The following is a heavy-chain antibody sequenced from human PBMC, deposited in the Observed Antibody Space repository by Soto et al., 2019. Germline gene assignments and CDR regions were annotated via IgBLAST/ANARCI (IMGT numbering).Heavy chain of an antibody. CDR2: IIPIFGTA. Sequence: GASVKGSCKASGVTFSSYAISWVRQAPGQGLEWMGGIIPIFGTANYAQKFQGRVTITADKSTSTAYMELSSLRSEDTAVYYCAARSVYYYDSSGYYYETQGSLDYWGQGTLVTVSS. V-gene: IGHV1-69*06. CDR3: AARSVYYYDSSGYYYETQGSLDY. D-gene: IGHD3-22*01. CDR1: GVTFSSYA. J-gene: IGHJ4*02.